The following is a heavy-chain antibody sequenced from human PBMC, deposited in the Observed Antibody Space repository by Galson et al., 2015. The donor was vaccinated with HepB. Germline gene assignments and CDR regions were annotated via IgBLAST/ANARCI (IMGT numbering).Heavy chain of an antibody. CDR3: AKVHRDDYDTSGPDY. CDR1: GFTFSSYA. Sequence: SLRLSCAASGFTFSSYAMTWVRQAPGKGLKWISTISGSGEDTYYADSVKGRFPISRDNSKNTLYLQMDSLRVEDTAIYYCAKVHRDDYDTSGPDYWGQGTLVTVSS. J-gene: IGHJ4*02. CDR2: ISGSGEDT. V-gene: IGHV3-23*01. D-gene: IGHD3-22*01.